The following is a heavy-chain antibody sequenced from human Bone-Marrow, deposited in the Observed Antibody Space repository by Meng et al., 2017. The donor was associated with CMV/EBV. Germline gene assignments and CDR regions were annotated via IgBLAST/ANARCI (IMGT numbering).Heavy chain of an antibody. CDR3: ARDRITIFGVVMGHDAFDI. Sequence: GESLKISCAASGFTFSSYAMSWVRQAPGKGLEWVSVIYSGGSSTYYADSVKGRFTISRDNSKNTLYLQMNSLRAEDTAVYYCARDRITIFGVVMGHDAFDIWGQGKMVTVSS. J-gene: IGHJ3*02. D-gene: IGHD3-3*01. V-gene: IGHV3-23*03. CDR2: IYSGGSST. CDR1: GFTFSSYA.